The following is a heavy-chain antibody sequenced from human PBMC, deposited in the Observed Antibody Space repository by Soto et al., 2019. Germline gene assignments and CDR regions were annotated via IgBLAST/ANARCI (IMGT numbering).Heavy chain of an antibody. V-gene: IGHV1-18*01. Sequence: ASVKVSCKASGYTFTSYGISWVRQAPGQGLEWMGWISAYNGNTNYAQKLQGRVTMTTDTSTSTAYMELRSLRSDDTAVYYCARDCSTSCEAYYYYMDVWGKGTTVTVS. CDR2: ISAYNGNT. J-gene: IGHJ6*03. CDR1: GYTFTSYG. CDR3: ARDCSTSCEAYYYYMDV. D-gene: IGHD2-2*01.